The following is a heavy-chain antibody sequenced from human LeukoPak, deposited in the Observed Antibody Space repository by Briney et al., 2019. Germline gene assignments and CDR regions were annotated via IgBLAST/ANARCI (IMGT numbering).Heavy chain of an antibody. CDR3: AREGSSGWYVKYFDL. CDR2: IYSGGST. CDR1: GLTVSSNY. Sequence: GGSLRLSCAASGLTVSSNYMSWVRQAPGKGLEWVSVIYSGGSTYYADSVKGRFTISRDNSKNTLYLQMNSLRAEDTAVYYCAREGSSGWYVKYFDLWGRGTLVTVSS. D-gene: IGHD6-19*01. J-gene: IGHJ2*01. V-gene: IGHV3-66*01.